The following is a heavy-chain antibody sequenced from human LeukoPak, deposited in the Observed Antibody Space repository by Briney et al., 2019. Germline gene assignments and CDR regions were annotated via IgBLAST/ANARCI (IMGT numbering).Heavy chain of an antibody. CDR3: AKSGNAMDPAAYDDY. CDR1: GFTFSSYG. CDR2: IWYDGSNK. D-gene: IGHD2-2*01. V-gene: IGHV3-33*06. J-gene: IGHJ4*02. Sequence: GGSLRLSCAAWGFTFSSYGMHWVRHAPGKGLEWVAVIWYDGSNKYYADSVKGRFTISRDNSKNTLYLQMNSLRAEDTAVYYCAKSGNAMDPAAYDDYWGQGTLVTVSS.